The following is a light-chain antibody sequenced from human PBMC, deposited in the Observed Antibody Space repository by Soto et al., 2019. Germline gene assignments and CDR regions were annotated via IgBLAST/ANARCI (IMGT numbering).Light chain of an antibody. J-gene: IGKJ5*01. CDR3: QQRSNWLIT. V-gene: IGKV3-11*01. CDR1: QNVSSY. CDR2: DGS. Sequence: EMVLTQSPATLSLSPGERATLSCVASQNVSSYLAWYQQKPGQAPRLLIYDGSNRATGIPARFSGSGSGADFTLPISSLEPEDFAVYYCQQRSNWLITFGPGTRLEIK.